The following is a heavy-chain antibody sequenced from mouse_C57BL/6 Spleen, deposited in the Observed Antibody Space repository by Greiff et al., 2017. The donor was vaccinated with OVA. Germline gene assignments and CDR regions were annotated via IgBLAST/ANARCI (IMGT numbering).Heavy chain of an antibody. V-gene: IGHV1-66*01. D-gene: IGHD1-1*01. J-gene: IGHJ4*01. Sequence: QVQLQQSGPELVKPGASVKISCKASGYSFTSYYIHWVKQRPGQGLEWIGWIYPGSGNTKYNEKFKGKATLTADTYSSTAYMQLSRLTSDDSAVYCCARVPLRSYAMDYWGQGTSVTVSS. CDR1: GYSFTSYY. CDR3: ARVPLRSYAMDY. CDR2: IYPGSGNT.